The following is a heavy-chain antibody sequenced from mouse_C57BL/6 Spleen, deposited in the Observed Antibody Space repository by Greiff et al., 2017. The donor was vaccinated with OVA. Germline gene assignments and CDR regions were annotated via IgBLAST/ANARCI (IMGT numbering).Heavy chain of an antibody. V-gene: IGHV5-9*01. Sequence: EVMLVESGGGLVKPGGSLKLSCAASGFTFSSYTMSWVRQTPEKRLEWVATISGGGGNTYYPDSVKGRFTISRDNAKNTLYLQMSSLRSEDTALYYCARRYDGYYGFDYWGQGTTLTVSS. CDR3: ARRYDGYYGFDY. CDR2: ISGGGGNT. D-gene: IGHD2-3*01. CDR1: GFTFSSYT. J-gene: IGHJ2*01.